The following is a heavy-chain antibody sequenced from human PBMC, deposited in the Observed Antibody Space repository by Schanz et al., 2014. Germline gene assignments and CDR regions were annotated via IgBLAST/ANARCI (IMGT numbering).Heavy chain of an antibody. CDR3: VRVSFADPRLYRGMDRDIDY. V-gene: IGHV3-21*01. CDR1: GFAFSSFA. Sequence: EVQLMESGGGLVKPGGSLRLSCVASGFAFSSFAMTWVRQAPGRGLEWVSSISTSGTYMYIADSLKGRLTISRDDAKKSMYLQMNNLRAEDTAVYYCVRVSFADPRLYRGMDRDIDYWGQGTLLTVSS. J-gene: IGHJ4*02. CDR2: ISTSGTYM. D-gene: IGHD5-18*01.